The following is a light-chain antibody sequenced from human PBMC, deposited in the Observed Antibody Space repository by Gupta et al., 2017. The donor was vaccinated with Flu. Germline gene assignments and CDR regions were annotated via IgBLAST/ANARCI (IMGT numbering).Light chain of an antibody. CDR1: QSISTY. CDR3: QQIYASPLT. Sequence: PSSLSASVGDRVTITCRSSQSISTYLNWYQQKPGKAPNLLIYTASSLESGVPSRFSGSGSGTEFTLTIASLQPEDFATYYCQQIYASPLTFGQGTQVEIK. V-gene: IGKV1-39*01. J-gene: IGKJ1*01. CDR2: TAS.